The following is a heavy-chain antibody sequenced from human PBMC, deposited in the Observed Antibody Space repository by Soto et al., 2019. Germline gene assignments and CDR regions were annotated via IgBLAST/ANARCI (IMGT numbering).Heavy chain of an antibody. Sequence: PGGSLRLSCAASGFTFSSYGMHWVRQAPGKGLEWVAVIWYDGSNKYYADSVKGRFTISRDNSKNTLYLQMNSLRAEDTAVYYCARDRDSSGGYSYGLSTYYYYYGMDVWGQGTTVTVSS. V-gene: IGHV3-33*01. CDR2: IWYDGSNK. J-gene: IGHJ6*02. D-gene: IGHD5-18*01. CDR1: GFTFSSYG. CDR3: ARDRDSSGGYSYGLSTYYYYYGMDV.